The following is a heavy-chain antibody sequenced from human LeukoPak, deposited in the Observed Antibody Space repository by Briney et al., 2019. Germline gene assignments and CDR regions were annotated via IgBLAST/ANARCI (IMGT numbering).Heavy chain of an antibody. V-gene: IGHV1-24*01. CDR3: APTRDSSSCPWFDP. J-gene: IGHJ5*02. CDR1: GYTLTELS. CDR2: FDPEDGET. Sequence: ASVKVSCKVSGYTLTELSMHWVRQAPGKGLEWMGGFDPEDGETIYAQKFQGRVTMTEDTSTDTAYMELSSLRSEDTAVYYCAPTRDSSSCPWFDPWGQGTLVTVSS. D-gene: IGHD6-6*01.